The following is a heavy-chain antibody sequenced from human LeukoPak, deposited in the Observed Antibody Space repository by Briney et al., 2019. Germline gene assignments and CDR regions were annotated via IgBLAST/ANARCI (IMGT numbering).Heavy chain of an antibody. CDR2: IYYSGST. J-gene: IGHJ4*02. V-gene: IGHV4-59*08. CDR3: ARVGYGSGSSPFDY. D-gene: IGHD3-10*01. CDR1: GGSISSYY. Sequence: SETLSLTCTVSGGSISSYYWSWIRQPPGKGLEWIWYIYYSGSTNYNPSLKSRVTISVDTSKNQFSLKLSSVTAADTAVYYCARVGYGSGSSPFDYWGQGTLVTVSS.